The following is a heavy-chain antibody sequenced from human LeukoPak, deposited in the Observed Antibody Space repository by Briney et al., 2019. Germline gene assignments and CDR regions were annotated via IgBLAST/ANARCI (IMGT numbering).Heavy chain of an antibody. CDR3: ARERYSSGCPDY. CDR1: GGSISSSSYY. CDR2: IYYSGGT. V-gene: IGHV4-39*02. Sequence: PSDTLSLTCTVSGGSISSSSYYWGWIRQPPGKGLEWIGSIYYSGGTYYNPSPKSRVTISVDTSRNQFSLKLSSVTAADTAVYYCARERYSSGCPDYWGQGTLVTVSS. J-gene: IGHJ4*02. D-gene: IGHD6-19*01.